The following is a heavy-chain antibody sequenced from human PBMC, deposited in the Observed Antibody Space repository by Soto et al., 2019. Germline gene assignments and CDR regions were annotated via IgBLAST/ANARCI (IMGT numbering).Heavy chain of an antibody. CDR1: GFTFSNAW. V-gene: IGHV3-15*01. Sequence: PGGSLRLSCAASGFTFSNAWMSWVRQAPGKGLEWVGRIKSKTDGGTTDYAAPVKGRFTISRDDSKNTLYLQMNSLKTEDTAVYYYTTDHEVAAPWDYYYGMDVWGQGTTVTVSS. CDR3: TTDHEVAAPWDYYYGMDV. D-gene: IGHD6-19*01. CDR2: IKSKTDGGTT. J-gene: IGHJ6*02.